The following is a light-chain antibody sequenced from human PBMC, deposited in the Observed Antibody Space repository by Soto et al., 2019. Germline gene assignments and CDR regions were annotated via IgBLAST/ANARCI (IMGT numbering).Light chain of an antibody. CDR1: QSITNY. V-gene: IGKV1-5*03. CDR3: QQYNSYPWT. Sequence: DIQMTQSPSSLSASVGDRVTITCRASQSITNYLNWYQQKPGKAPKLLIYKASSLESGVPSRFSGSGSGTEFTLTISSLQPGDFATYYCQQYNSYPWTFGQGTKVDIK. CDR2: KAS. J-gene: IGKJ1*01.